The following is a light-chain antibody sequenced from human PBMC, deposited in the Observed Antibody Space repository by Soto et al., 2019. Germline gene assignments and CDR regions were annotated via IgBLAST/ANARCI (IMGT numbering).Light chain of an antibody. Sequence: QSVLTQPPSASGTPGQRVTISCSGSSSNIGSNTVNWYQQLPGTAPKLLIYSTNQRPSGVPDRFSGSKSGTSASLAISGLQSEDEADYYCAAWDDSLNVVFGGGTTLTVL. CDR3: AAWDDSLNVV. CDR2: STN. V-gene: IGLV1-44*01. CDR1: SSNIGSNT. J-gene: IGLJ2*01.